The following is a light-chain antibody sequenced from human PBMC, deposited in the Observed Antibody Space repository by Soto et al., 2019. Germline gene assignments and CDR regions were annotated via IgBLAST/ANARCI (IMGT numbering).Light chain of an antibody. CDR1: QSVSSNY. CDR2: GAS. Sequence: EIVVTQSPGTLSLSPGEGATLSCRASQSVSSNYLAWYQQKPGQAPRLLISGASSRATGVPDRFSGSGSGTDFTLTISRLEPEDFAVFYCQQYGTSPPTFGQGTKVDIK. V-gene: IGKV3-20*01. CDR3: QQYGTSPPT. J-gene: IGKJ1*01.